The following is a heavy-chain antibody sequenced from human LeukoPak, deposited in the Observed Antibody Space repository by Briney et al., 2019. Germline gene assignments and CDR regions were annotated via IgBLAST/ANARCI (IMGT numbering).Heavy chain of an antibody. D-gene: IGHD3-22*01. CDR2: IKQDGSDK. CDR1: GFTFSSSW. Sequence: PGGSLRLSCAASGFTFSSSWMSWVRQAPGKGLEWVANIKQDGSDKYYVDSVKGRFTISRDNAKNSLYLQMNSLRAEDTAVYYCAREPYYYDSSGHDYWGQGTLVTVPS. V-gene: IGHV3-7*01. CDR3: AREPYYYDSSGHDY. J-gene: IGHJ4*02.